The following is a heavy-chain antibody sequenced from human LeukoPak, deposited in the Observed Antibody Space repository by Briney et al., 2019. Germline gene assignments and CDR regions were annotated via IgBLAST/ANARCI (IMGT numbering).Heavy chain of an antibody. CDR2: IYTSGST. CDR3: ARVSRDGSGSPYFDY. CDR1: GGSISSGSYY. Sequence: PSETLSLTCTVSGGSISSGSYYWSWIRQPAGKGLEWIGRIYTSGSTNYNPSLKSRVTISVDTSKNQFSLKLSSVTAAGTAVYYCARVSRDGSGSPYFDYWGQGTLVTVSS. V-gene: IGHV4-61*02. J-gene: IGHJ4*02. D-gene: IGHD3-10*01.